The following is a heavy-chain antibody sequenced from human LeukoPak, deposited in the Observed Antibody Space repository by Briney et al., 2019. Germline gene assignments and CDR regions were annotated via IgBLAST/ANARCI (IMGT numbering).Heavy chain of an antibody. J-gene: IGHJ4*02. CDR1: GFTVSSNY. CDR3: ARGDTGVTIFGVVSHFDY. Sequence: QPGGSLRLSCAASGFTVSSNYMTWVRQAPGKGLEWVSLIYSAGSTYYADSMKGRFTISRDSSKNTLYLHMNSLRAEDTAVYYCARGDTGVTIFGVVSHFDYWGQGTLVTVSS. CDR2: IYSAGST. D-gene: IGHD3-3*01. V-gene: IGHV3-53*01.